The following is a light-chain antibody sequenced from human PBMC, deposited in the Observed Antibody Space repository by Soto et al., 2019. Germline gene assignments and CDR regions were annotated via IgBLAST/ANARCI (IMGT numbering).Light chain of an antibody. CDR1: QNLLHSNGYKY. V-gene: IGKV2-28*01. CDR3: LQVLQHPST. J-gene: IGKJ2*01. Sequence: DIVMTQSPLSLPVTPGEPASISCRSSQNLLHSNGYKYLDWYLQKPGQSTQLLIYLVSNRAPGVPDRLSGSGSGTDFTLKISRVEAVDVGVYCCLQVLQHPSTFGQGPNLEIK. CDR2: LVS.